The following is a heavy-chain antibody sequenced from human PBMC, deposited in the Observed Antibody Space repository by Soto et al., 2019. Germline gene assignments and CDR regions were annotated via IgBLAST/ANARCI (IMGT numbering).Heavy chain of an antibody. CDR3: AGGPDYGDYDA. V-gene: IGHV4-34*01. J-gene: IGHJ5*02. D-gene: IGHD4-17*01. Sequence: QVQLRQWCAGLLKPSETLSLTCVVSGGAFTDYKWTWIRQSPEKGLEWIGEIRHNGDTDSKPSLRSRLTMSLDTSKNQFSLHFSSVTSADTAVYFCAGGPDYGDYDAWGQGTLVTVSS. CDR1: GGAFTDYK. CDR2: IRHNGDT.